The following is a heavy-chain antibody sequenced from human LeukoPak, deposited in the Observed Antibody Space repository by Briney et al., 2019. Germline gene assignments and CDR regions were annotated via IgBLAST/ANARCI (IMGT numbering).Heavy chain of an antibody. CDR2: ISGTGDSP. CDR3: AKDIGWFDP. Sequence: PGGPLRLSCAASGFTFRSYAMNWVRQAPGKGLEWVSAISGTGDSPHYADSVEGRFTISRDNSKNTLYLQMNSLRAEDTAFYYCAKDIGWFDPWGQGTPVTVSS. CDR1: GFTFRSYA. J-gene: IGHJ5*02. V-gene: IGHV3-23*01.